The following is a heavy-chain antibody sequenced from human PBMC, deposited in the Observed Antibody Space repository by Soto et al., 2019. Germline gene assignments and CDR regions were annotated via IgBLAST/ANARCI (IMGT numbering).Heavy chain of an antibody. CDR3: AREHRDGYSLFDY. J-gene: IGHJ4*02. Sequence: QVQLQESGPGLVKPSQTLSLTCTVSGGSISSGDYYWSWIRQPPGKGLEWIGYIYYSGSTYYNPSLKSRVTISVDTSKNQLSLKLSSVTAADTAVYYCAREHRDGYSLFDYWGQGTLVTVSS. D-gene: IGHD5-18*01. CDR1: GGSISSGDYY. CDR2: IYYSGST. V-gene: IGHV4-30-4*01.